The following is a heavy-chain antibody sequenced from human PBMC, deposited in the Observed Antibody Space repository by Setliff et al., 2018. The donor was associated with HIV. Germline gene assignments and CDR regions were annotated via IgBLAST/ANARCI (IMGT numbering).Heavy chain of an antibody. CDR3: ASDSPAARFEELEDHYYYFMDV. CDR1: GGPFTSA. V-gene: IGHV1-69*13. Sequence: SVKVSCKASGGPFTSAFNWVRQVPGQGLEWMGGIIPIFGTANYARTFGGRVTITADQSTTTSYLQLNSLRFEDTAIYYCASDSPAARFEELEDHYYYFMDVWGKGTTVTVSS. D-gene: IGHD3-10*01. CDR2: IIPIFGTA. J-gene: IGHJ6*03.